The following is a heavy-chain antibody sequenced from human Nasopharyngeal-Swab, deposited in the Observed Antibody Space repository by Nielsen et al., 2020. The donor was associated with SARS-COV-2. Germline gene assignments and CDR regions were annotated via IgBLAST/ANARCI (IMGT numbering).Heavy chain of an antibody. J-gene: IGHJ3*02. CDR3: YGGYDAFDI. Sequence: GRQAPGKGLECVAVISYDGSNRDCEDSVKGRFTISRDNSKNTLYLQMNSLRAEDTAVYYCYGGYDAFDIWGQGTMVTVSS. V-gene: IGHV3-30*03. CDR2: ISYDGSNR. D-gene: IGHD4-17*01.